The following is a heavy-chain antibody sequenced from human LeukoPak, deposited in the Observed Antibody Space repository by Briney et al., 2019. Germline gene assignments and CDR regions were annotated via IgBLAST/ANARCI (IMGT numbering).Heavy chain of an antibody. V-gene: IGHV4-39*07. CDR1: GGSISSSSYY. D-gene: IGHD6-13*01. CDR2: IYYTGNT. CDR3: ARVLAAAGNNWFDP. Sequence: SETLSLTCTVSGGSISSSSYYWGWIRQPPGKGLEWIGSIYYTGNTYFNPSLKSRVTISVDTSKNQFSLKLTSVTAADTAVYYCARVLAAAGNNWFDPWGQGTLVTASS. J-gene: IGHJ5*02.